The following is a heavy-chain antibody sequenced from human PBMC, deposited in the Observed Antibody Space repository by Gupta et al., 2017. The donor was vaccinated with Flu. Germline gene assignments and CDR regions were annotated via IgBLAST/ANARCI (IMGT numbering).Heavy chain of an antibody. V-gene: IGHV3-72*01. CDR3: ARGETGRLPPGRNDC. J-gene: IGHJ4*02. D-gene: IGHD2-21*01. Sequence: EVQLVESGGGLVQPGGSLRLSCEASGFTFSDQYMDWVRQAPGKGLEWVGRIRNQANSYTTEYAASVKDRFTIARDDSKNSLHLQMNSLKNEDTAVYYCARGETGRLPPGRNDCWGQGTLVTVSS. CDR1: GFTFSDQY. CDR2: IRNQANSYTT.